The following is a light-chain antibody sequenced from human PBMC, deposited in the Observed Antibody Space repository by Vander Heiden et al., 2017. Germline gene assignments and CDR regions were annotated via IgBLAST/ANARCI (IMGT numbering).Light chain of an antibody. J-gene: IGLJ1*01. CDR3: ATWDDGLNHYFV. CDR2: SNN. Sequence: QPVLTQPPSASGTPGQRVTISCSGSSSNIGRNNVNWYQQLPGSTPKLLLYSNNQRPSGVPDRFSGSKSGTSASLAISGPQSEDEADYYCATWDDGLNHYFVFGTGTRVTVL. CDR1: SSNIGRNN. V-gene: IGLV1-44*01.